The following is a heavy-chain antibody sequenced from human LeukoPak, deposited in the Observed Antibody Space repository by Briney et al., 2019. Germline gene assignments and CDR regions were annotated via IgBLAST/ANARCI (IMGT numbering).Heavy chain of an antibody. CDR1: GFTSNTFN. CDR2: ITSGGDYI. V-gene: IGHV3-21*01. CDR3: ARGHYDVLAASYKWTPDY. Sequence: PGGSLRLSCAASGFTSNTFNMNWVRPAPGTGLEWVSSITSGGDYIYYADSVKGRFTTSRDNAKNSLSLQLNSLRVEDTAVYYCARGHYDVLAASYKWTPDYWGQGTLVTVSS. D-gene: IGHD3-9*01. J-gene: IGHJ4*02.